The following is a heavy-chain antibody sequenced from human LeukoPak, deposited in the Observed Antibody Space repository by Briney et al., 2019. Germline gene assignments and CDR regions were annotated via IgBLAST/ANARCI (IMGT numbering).Heavy chain of an antibody. CDR1: TDSFSSHY. D-gene: IGHD4-17*01. J-gene: IGHJ3*02. V-gene: IGHV4-59*11. CDR3: ARDLVTVTKGFDI. Sequence: PSETLSLTCAVSTDSFSSHYWTWIRQPPGKGLEWIGYISYIGSTNYNPSLKSRVTISIDTSKNQFPLKLSSVTAADTAVYYCARDLVTVTKGFDIWGQGTMVSVSS. CDR2: ISYIGST.